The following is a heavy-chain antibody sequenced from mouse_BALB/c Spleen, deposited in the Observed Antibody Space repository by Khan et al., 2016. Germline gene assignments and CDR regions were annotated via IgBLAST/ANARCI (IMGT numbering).Heavy chain of an antibody. CDR1: GFSLSTSGMG. Sequence: QVTLKESGPGLLQPSQTLSLTCSFSGFSLSTSGMGVSWIRQPSGKGLEWLAHIYWDDDTRYNPSLKSRLTISKATSSNQVFRKITSVDTADTATYYCAADDSFAYWGQGTLVTVSA. V-gene: IGHV8-12*01. D-gene: IGHD2-13*01. CDR3: AADDSFAY. CDR2: IYWDDDT. J-gene: IGHJ3*01.